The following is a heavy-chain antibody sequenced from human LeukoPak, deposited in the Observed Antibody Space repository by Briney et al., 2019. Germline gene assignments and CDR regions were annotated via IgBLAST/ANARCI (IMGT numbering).Heavy chain of an antibody. V-gene: IGHV3-23*01. J-gene: IGHJ4*02. Sequence: GGSLRLSCAASGFTFSSYAMSWVRQAPGRGLEWVSAISGSGGSTYYADSVKGRFTISRDNAKNTLYLQMNSLRVEDTAVYYCAREWSGFGELPDYWGQGTLVTVSS. CDR2: ISGSGGST. CDR3: AREWSGFGELPDY. CDR1: GFTFSSYA. D-gene: IGHD3-10*01.